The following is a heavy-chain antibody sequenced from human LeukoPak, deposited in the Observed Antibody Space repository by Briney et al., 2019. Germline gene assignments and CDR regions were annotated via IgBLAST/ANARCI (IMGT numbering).Heavy chain of an antibody. J-gene: IGHJ4*02. CDR3: ARDSWGLSYYFDY. V-gene: IGHV1-2*02. Sequence: ASVKVSFKASGYTFTGYYMHWVRQAPGQGLERMGWINPNSGGTNYAQKFQGRVTMTRDTSISTAYMELSRLRSDDTAVYYCARDSWGLSYYFDYWGQGTLVTVSS. CDR1: GYTFTGYY. D-gene: IGHD2/OR15-2a*01. CDR2: INPNSGGT.